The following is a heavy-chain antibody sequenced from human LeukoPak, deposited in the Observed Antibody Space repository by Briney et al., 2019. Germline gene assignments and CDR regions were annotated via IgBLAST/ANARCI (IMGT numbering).Heavy chain of an antibody. J-gene: IGHJ4*02. Sequence: PGGSLRLSCAAPGFTFSSYSMNWVRQAPGKGLEWVSSISSSSSYIYYADSVKGRFTISRDNAKNSLYLQMNSLRAEDTAVYYCARGRQAAAGICFDYWGQGTLVTVSS. CDR3: ARGRQAAAGICFDY. CDR2: ISSSSSYI. CDR1: GFTFSSYS. V-gene: IGHV3-21*01. D-gene: IGHD6-13*01.